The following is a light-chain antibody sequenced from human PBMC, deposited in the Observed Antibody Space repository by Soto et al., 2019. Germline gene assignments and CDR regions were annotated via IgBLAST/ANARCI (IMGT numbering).Light chain of an antibody. Sequence: DIQMTQSPSSLSASVGDRVTITCRASQTISNYLNWYQQKPRKAPKLLIYAASSLQRGVPSRFSGSGSGTDFTLTISSLQPEDFATYYCQQSYSTSWTFGQGTKVDI. CDR1: QTISNY. J-gene: IGKJ1*01. V-gene: IGKV1-39*01. CDR2: AAS. CDR3: QQSYSTSWT.